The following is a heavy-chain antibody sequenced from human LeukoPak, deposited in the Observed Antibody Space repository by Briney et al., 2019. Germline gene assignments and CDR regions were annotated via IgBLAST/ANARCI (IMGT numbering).Heavy chain of an antibody. J-gene: IGHJ4*02. D-gene: IGHD1-26*01. CDR3: ARGPGSGTYWAFDY. V-gene: IGHV4-59*01. CDR2: IYYSGTT. CDR1: GGSISSYN. Sequence: SETLSLTCTVSGGSISSYNWSWIRQPPGKGLEWIGYIYYSGTTSYNPSPKSRVTISVDTSKNQFSLKLSSVTAGDTAVYYCARGPGSGTYWAFDYWGQGTLVTVSS.